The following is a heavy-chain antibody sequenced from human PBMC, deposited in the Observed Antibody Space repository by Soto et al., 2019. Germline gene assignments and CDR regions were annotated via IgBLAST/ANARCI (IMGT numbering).Heavy chain of an antibody. D-gene: IGHD1-26*01. V-gene: IGHV5-10-1*01. CDR3: ARHGSGSYYFDY. J-gene: IGHJ4*02. Sequence: GESLKISCKGSGYSFTIHWISWVRQMPGKGLEWMGRIDPSDSYTNYNPSFQGHVTISADKSISTAYLQWSSLKASDTAMYDCARHGSGSYYFDYWGQRTLVTVSS. CDR2: IDPSDSYT. CDR1: GYSFTIHW.